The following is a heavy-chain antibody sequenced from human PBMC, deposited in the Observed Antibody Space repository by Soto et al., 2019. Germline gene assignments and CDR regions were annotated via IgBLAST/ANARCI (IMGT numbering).Heavy chain of an antibody. J-gene: IGHJ4*02. CDR2: IKQDGSEK. V-gene: IGHV3-7*01. Sequence: EVQLVESGGDLVQPGGSLRLSCAASGFAFSGYWMSWVRQAPAKGLEGVANIKQDGSEKYYVDSVKGRFTISRDNAKNSLYLQMNGLRVEDTAVYYCASASSVDAYWGQGTLVTVSS. CDR3: ASASSVDAY. D-gene: IGHD5-12*01. CDR1: GFAFSGYW.